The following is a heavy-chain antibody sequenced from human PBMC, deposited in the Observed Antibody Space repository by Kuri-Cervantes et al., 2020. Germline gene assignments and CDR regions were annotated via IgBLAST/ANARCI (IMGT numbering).Heavy chain of an antibody. CDR2: ISSSGSTI. CDR1: GFTFSSYE. V-gene: IGHV3-48*03. D-gene: IGHD3-3*01. CDR3: VRPGVTIFGVVIYDAFDI. Sequence: GGSLRLSCAASGFTFSSYEMNWVRQAPGKGLEWVSYISSSGSTIYYADSVKGRFTISRDNAKNSLYLQMNSLRAEDTAVYYCVRPGVTIFGVVIYDAFDIWGRGTMVTVSS. J-gene: IGHJ3*02.